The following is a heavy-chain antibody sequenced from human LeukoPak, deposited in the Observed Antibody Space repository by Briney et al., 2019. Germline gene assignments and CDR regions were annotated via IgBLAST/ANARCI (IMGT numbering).Heavy chain of an antibody. CDR2: ILYDGSYE. V-gene: IGHV3-30*03. D-gene: IGHD3-9*01. J-gene: IGHJ6*03. Sequence: GGSLRLSCAASGFTFSSFGMHWVRQAPGKGLEWVAVILYDGSYEYYVDSVQGRFTISRDNSKNTLYLQMNSLRAEDTAVYYCASRNSDILTGHPTSYYYMDVWGKGTTVTVSS. CDR1: GFTFSSFG. CDR3: ASRNSDILTGHPTSYYYMDV.